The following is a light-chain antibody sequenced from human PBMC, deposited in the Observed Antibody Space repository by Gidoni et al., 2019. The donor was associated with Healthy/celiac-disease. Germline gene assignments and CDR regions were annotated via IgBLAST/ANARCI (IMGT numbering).Light chain of an antibody. CDR2: WAS. CDR3: QQYYSTPRT. CDR1: QSGLYNSNNKNY. Sequence: IVMTQSPDSLAVSLGERATINCKSSQSGLYNSNNKNYLAWYQQKPGQPPKLLIYWASTRESGVPDRFSGAGSGTDFTLTISSLQAEDVAVYYCQQYYSTPRTFXXXTKVEI. J-gene: IGKJ1*01. V-gene: IGKV4-1*01.